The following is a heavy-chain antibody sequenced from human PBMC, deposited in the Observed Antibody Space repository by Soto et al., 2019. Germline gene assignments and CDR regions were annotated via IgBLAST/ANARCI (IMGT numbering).Heavy chain of an antibody. V-gene: IGHV5-51*01. CDR2: IDPAASDT. CDR3: ARTYTGVDSAMVDF. Sequence: GDSLKISCKRSRYSFTTYWIGWVRQMPGKGLEWMGRIDPAASDTRYSPSFQGQVTISADRSISTAYLQWSSLKASDTALYYCARTYTGVDSAMVDFWGQGTLVTVSS. J-gene: IGHJ4*02. D-gene: IGHD5-18*01. CDR1: RYSFTTYW.